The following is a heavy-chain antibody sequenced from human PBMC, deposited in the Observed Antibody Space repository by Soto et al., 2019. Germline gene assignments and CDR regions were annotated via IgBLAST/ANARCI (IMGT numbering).Heavy chain of an antibody. J-gene: IGHJ3*02. CDR2: IIPILGIA. Sequence: QVQLVQSGAEVKKPGSSVKVSCKASGGTFSSYTISWVRQAPGQGLEWMGRIIPILGIANYAQKFQGRVTITADKSTSTAYMELSSLRSEDTAVYYCARLSREGSQDDAFDIWGQGTMVTVSS. V-gene: IGHV1-69*02. CDR3: ARLSREGSQDDAFDI. CDR1: GGTFSSYT. D-gene: IGHD1-26*01.